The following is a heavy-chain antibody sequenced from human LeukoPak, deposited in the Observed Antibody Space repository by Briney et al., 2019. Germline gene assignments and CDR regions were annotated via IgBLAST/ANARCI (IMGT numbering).Heavy chain of an antibody. CDR2: IYYSRST. Sequence: PSETLSLTCTVSGGSISSYYLSWIRQPPGKGLEWIGYIYYSRSTNYNPSLKSRVTISVDTSKNQFSLKLSSVTAADTAVYYCARGAPTGYWGQGTLVTVSS. V-gene: IGHV4-59*01. CDR1: GGSISSYY. CDR3: ARGAPTGY. J-gene: IGHJ4*02.